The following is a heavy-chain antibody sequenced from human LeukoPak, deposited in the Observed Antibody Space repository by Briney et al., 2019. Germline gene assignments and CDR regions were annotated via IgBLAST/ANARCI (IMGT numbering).Heavy chain of an antibody. J-gene: IGHJ5*02. V-gene: IGHV4-34*01. CDR1: GGSFSGYY. D-gene: IGHD2-15*01. CDR2: INHSGST. CDR3: ARGRRVVVAATHSRWFDP. Sequence: SETPSLTCAVYGGSFSGYYWSWIRQPPGKGLEWIGEINHSGSTNYNPSLKSRVTISVDTSKNQFSLKLSSVTAADTAVYYCARGRRVVVAATHSRWFDPWGQGTLVTVSS.